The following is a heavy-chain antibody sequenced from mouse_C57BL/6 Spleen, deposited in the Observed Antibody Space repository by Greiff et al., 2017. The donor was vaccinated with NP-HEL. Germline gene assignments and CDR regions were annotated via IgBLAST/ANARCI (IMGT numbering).Heavy chain of an antibody. Sequence: DVMLVESGGGLVKPGGSLKLSCAASGFTFSSYAMSWVRQTPEKRLEWVATISDGGSYTYYPDNVKGRFTISRDNAKNNLYLQMRHLKSEDTAMYYCARDYGSSYWYYDVWGTGTTVTVSS. CDR2: ISDGGSYT. CDR1: GFTFSSYA. CDR3: ARDYGSSYWYYDV. D-gene: IGHD1-1*01. V-gene: IGHV5-4*01. J-gene: IGHJ1*03.